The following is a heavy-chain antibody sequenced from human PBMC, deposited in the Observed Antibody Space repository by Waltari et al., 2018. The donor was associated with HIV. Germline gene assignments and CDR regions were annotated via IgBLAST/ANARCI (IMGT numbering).Heavy chain of an antibody. D-gene: IGHD6-25*01. V-gene: IGHV3-7*01. Sequence: EVQLVESGGGLVQPGGSLRLSCAASGFTFTTYWMNWVRQAPGKGLEWVANIKEDGSDKSYVDCVKGRFTSSRDNAEHSLYRQMNSLRAEDTAVYFCAGSKSGGPGFDPWGQGTLVTVSS. CDR3: AGSKSGGPGFDP. CDR1: GFTFTTYW. CDR2: IKEDGSDK. J-gene: IGHJ5*02.